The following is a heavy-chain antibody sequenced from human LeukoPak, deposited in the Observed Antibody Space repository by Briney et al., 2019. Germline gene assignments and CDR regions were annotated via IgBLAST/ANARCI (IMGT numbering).Heavy chain of an antibody. J-gene: IGHJ5*02. D-gene: IGHD1-7*01. CDR2: ISYSGST. Sequence: PSETLSLTCTVSGGSISGSYWSWIRQPPGKGLEWIGYISYSGSTNYNPSLKSRVSISVETSKNQFSLKLSSVTAADTAVYYCARGNWNYASFWFDPWGQGTLVTVSS. CDR1: GGSISGSY. CDR3: ARGNWNYASFWFDP. V-gene: IGHV4-59*01.